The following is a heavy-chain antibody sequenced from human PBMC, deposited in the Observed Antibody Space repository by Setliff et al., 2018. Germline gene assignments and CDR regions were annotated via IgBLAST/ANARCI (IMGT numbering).Heavy chain of an antibody. CDR2: IYHSGST. D-gene: IGHD3-3*01. Sequence: PSETLSLTCAVSGYSIRSGYYWGWIRQPPGKGLEWIGSIYHSGSTYYSPSLKSRVTISVDTSKNQFSLKLRSVTAADTAVYYCARVRYDLWSGLLYDYWGQGTLVTVSS. V-gene: IGHV4-38-2*01. J-gene: IGHJ4*02. CDR3: ARVRYDLWSGLLYDY. CDR1: GYSIRSGYY.